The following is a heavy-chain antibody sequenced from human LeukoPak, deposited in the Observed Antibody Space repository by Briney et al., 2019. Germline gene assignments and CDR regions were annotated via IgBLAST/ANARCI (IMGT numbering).Heavy chain of an antibody. Sequence: GASVKVSCKASGYTFTGYYMHWVRQAPGQGLEWMGWINPNSGGTNYAQKFQGRVTMTRDTSISTAYMELSRLRSDDTAVYYCARLGCCTNGVCYRKHNRLDPWGQGTLVTVSP. D-gene: IGHD2-8*01. CDR3: ARLGCCTNGVCYRKHNRLDP. V-gene: IGHV1-2*02. CDR1: GYTFTGYY. CDR2: INPNSGGT. J-gene: IGHJ5*02.